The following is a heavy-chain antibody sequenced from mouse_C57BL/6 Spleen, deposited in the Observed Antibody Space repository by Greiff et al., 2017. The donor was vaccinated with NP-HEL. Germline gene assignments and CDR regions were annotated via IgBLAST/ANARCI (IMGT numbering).Heavy chain of an antibody. D-gene: IGHD1-1*01. V-gene: IGHV1-55*01. CDR1: GYTFTSYW. CDR3: ARGNCYGSSSSYAMDY. CDR2: IYPGSGST. J-gene: IGHJ4*01. Sequence: QVQLQQPGAELVKPGASVKMSCKASGYTFTSYWITWVKQRPGQGLEWIGDIYPGSGSTNYNEKFQSKATMPVDTSSSTAYMQLSSLTSEDSAVYYCARGNCYGSSSSYAMDYWGQGTSVTVSS.